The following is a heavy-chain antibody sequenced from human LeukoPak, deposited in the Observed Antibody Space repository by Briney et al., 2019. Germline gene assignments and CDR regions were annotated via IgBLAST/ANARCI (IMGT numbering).Heavy chain of an antibody. CDR2: ISSSSSTI. CDR1: GFTFSSYS. CDR3: ARGRAYCGGDCYDY. V-gene: IGHV3-48*01. J-gene: IGHJ4*02. Sequence: GGSLRLSCAASGFTFSSYSMNWVRQAPGKGLEWVSYISSSSSTIYYADSVKGRFTISRDNAKNSLYLQMNSLRAEDTAVYYCARGRAYCGGDCYDYWGQGTVVTVSS. D-gene: IGHD2-21*01.